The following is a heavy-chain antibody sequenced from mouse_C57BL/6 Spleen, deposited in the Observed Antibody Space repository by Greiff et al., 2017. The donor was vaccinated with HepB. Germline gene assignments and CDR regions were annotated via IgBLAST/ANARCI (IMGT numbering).Heavy chain of an antibody. D-gene: IGHD1-1*01. V-gene: IGHV1-26*01. Sequence: EVQLQQSGPELVKPGASVKISCKASGYTFTDYYMNWVKQSHGKSLEWIGDINPNNGGTSYNQKFKGKATLTVDKSSSTAYMELRSLTSEDSAVYYCARVVVATDWYFDVWGTGTTVTVSS. CDR3: ARVVVATDWYFDV. J-gene: IGHJ1*03. CDR2: INPNNGGT. CDR1: GYTFTDYY.